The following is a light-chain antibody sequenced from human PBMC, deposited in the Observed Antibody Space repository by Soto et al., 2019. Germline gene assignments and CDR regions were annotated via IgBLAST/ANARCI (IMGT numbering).Light chain of an antibody. J-gene: IGLJ1*01. CDR2: EGN. V-gene: IGLV2-23*01. CDR1: SSDVGSYNL. CDR3: SSYTGSGTVYV. Sequence: QSALTQPASVSGSPGQSTTISCTGTSSDVGSYNLVSWYQQHPGKAPKLMIYEGNNRPSGVSNRFSGSKSGNTASLTISGLQAEDEADYYCSSYTGSGTVYVFGTGTKVTVL.